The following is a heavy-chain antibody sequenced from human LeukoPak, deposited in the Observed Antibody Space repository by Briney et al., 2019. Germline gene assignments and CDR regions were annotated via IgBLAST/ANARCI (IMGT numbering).Heavy chain of an antibody. D-gene: IGHD6-13*01. CDR1: GFTFSSYA. V-gene: IGHV3-23*01. CDR2: ISGSGGST. J-gene: IGHJ4*02. Sequence: GGSLRLSCAASGFTFSSYAMSWVRQAPGKGLEWVSAISGSGGSTYYADSVKGRFTISRDNSKNTLYLQMNSLRAEDTAVYYCAKDPRIAAAGPISPYYFDYWGQGTLVTVSS. CDR3: AKDPRIAAAGPISPYYFDY.